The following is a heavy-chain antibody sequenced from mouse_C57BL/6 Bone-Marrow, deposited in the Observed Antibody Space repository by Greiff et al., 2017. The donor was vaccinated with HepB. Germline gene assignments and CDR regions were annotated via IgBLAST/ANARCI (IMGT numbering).Heavy chain of an antibody. CDR1: GYTFTDYN. D-gene: IGHD2-4*01. V-gene: IGHV1-22*01. CDR3: VYYDYDEGFAY. Sequence: EVQLQQSGPELVKPGASVTMSCKASGYTFTDYNMHWVKQSHGKSLEWIGYINPNNGGNTYNQKFKGKATLTVNKSSSTAYMELRSLTSEDSAVYYCVYYDYDEGFAYWGQGTRVTVSA. J-gene: IGHJ3*01. CDR2: INPNNGGN.